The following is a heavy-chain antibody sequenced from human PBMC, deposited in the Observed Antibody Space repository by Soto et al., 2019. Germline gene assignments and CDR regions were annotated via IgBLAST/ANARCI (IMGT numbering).Heavy chain of an antibody. J-gene: IGHJ4*02. Sequence: ASVKVSCKASGYTFTSYAMHLGRQAPGQRLEWMGWINAGNGNTKYSQKFQGRVTITRDTSASTAYMELSSLRSEDTAVYYCARVPTYYYDSRSPPFDYWGQGTLVTVSS. V-gene: IGHV1-3*01. D-gene: IGHD3-22*01. CDR3: ARVPTYYYDSRSPPFDY. CDR1: GYTFTSYA. CDR2: INAGNGNT.